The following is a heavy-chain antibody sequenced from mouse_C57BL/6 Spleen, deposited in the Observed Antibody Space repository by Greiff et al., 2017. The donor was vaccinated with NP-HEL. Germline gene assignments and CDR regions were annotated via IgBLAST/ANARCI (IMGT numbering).Heavy chain of an antibody. CDR2: IYPGDGDT. V-gene: IGHV1-82*01. CDR1: GYAFSSSW. J-gene: IGHJ2*01. CDR3: ASGQTDY. Sequence: QVQLQQSGPELVKPGASVKISCKASGYAFSSSWMNWVKQRPGKGLEWIGRIYPGDGDTNYNGKFKGKATLTADKSSSTAYMQLSSLTSEDSAVYFCASGQTDYWGQGTTLTVSS.